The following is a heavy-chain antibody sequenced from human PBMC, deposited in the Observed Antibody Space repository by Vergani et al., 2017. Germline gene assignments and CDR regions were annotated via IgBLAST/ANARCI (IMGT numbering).Heavy chain of an antibody. V-gene: IGHV4-4*07. CDR2: IYTSGST. CDR3: ARVKRPGIAVAGTSYYYYYIDV. D-gene: IGHD6-19*01. CDR1: GGSISSYY. J-gene: IGHJ6*03. Sequence: QVQLQESGPGLVKPSETLSLTCTVSGGSISSYYWSWIRQPAGKGLEWIGRIYTSGSTNYNPSLKSRVTMSVDTSKNQFSLKLSSVTAADTAVYYCARVKRPGIAVAGTSYYYYYIDVWGKGTTVTVSS.